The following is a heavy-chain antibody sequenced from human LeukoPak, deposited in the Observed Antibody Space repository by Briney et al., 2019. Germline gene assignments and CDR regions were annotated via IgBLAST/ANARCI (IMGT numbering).Heavy chain of an antibody. D-gene: IGHD2-15*01. Sequence: GGSLRLSCAASGFTLSSTYMSRVRQAPGKGLEWVSVIYSGGNTYYADSVKGRFTISRDKSKNTLFLQMNSLRAGDTAVYYVSGALIVVASNHFFDSWGQGTLVTVSS. CDR2: IYSGGNT. CDR1: GFTLSSTY. CDR3: SGALIVVASNHFFDS. V-gene: IGHV3-53*01. J-gene: IGHJ4*02.